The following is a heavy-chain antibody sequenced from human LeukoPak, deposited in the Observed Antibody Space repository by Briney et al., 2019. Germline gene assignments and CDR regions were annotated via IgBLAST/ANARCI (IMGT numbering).Heavy chain of an antibody. CDR1: ELTLSSNY. D-gene: IGHD5-18*01. V-gene: IGHV3-15*01. J-gene: IGHJ3*02. CDR3: VREGYAYGYHAFDM. CDR2: VRPDGGAT. Sequence: GGSLRLSSAASELTLSSNYMSWIRQAPGKGLEWVGRVRPDGGATDSAAPVKGRVSMSRDDSKNSLYLQMNSLKTEDTAVYFCVREGYAYGYHAFDMWGQGIMVPSLQ.